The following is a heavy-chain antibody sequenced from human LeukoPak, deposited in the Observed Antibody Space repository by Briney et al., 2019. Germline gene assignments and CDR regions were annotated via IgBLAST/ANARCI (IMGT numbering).Heavy chain of an antibody. CDR3: ARGSFSRYFDWLLS. Sequence: ASVKVSCKASGYTFTSYDINWVRQATGHGLEWMGWMNPNSGNTGYAQKFQGRVTMTRNTSISTAYMELSSLRSEDTAVYYCARGSFSRYFDWLLSWGQGTLVTVSS. J-gene: IGHJ5*02. CDR2: MNPNSGNT. D-gene: IGHD3-9*01. V-gene: IGHV1-8*01. CDR1: GYTFTSYD.